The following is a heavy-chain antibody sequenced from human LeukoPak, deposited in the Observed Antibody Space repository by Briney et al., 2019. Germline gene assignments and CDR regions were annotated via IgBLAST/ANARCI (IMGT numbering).Heavy chain of an antibody. J-gene: IGHJ5*02. D-gene: IGHD2-15*01. CDR2: INPNGGGT. CDR3: ARDTCNGGRCFNWFDP. V-gene: IGHV1-2*02. Sequence: ASVTVSCKASGYTFTDYYMHWVRQAPGQRLEWMGWINPNGGGTNYAQNFQGRVTMTRDTSISTAYMELSSLRSDDTAVYYCARDTCNGGRCFNWFDPWGQGTLVTVSS. CDR1: GYTFTDYY.